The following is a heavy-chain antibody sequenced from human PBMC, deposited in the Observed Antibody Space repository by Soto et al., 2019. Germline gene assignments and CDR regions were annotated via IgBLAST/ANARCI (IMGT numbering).Heavy chain of an antibody. CDR1: KFTFSTFA. V-gene: IGHV3-30-3*01. CDR3: ARDRVANGNNYDYFDL. D-gene: IGHD5-12*01. CDR2: ISYDGTNK. Sequence: QVQLVESGGGVVQPGRSLRLSCAASKFTFSTFAIHWVRQAPGKGLEWVAVISYDGTNKYYSDSVKGRFTIARDNSKNRLYLQMNSLRAEDTAVYYCARDRVANGNNYDYFDLWGQGTLVTVSS. J-gene: IGHJ4*02.